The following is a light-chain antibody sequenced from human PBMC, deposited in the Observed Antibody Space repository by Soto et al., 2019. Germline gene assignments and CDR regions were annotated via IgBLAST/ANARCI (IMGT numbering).Light chain of an antibody. CDR1: QSIGTW. Sequence: DIQLTQSPPYLSASVGERVNITCRASQSIGTWLAWHQQKPGKAPNLLMFDASTLHTGVPSRFSGSGSGTEFTLTISSLQPDDFATYYCQQYNSYSGTFGQGTKVDI. J-gene: IGKJ1*01. CDR2: DAS. CDR3: QQYNSYSGT. V-gene: IGKV1-5*01.